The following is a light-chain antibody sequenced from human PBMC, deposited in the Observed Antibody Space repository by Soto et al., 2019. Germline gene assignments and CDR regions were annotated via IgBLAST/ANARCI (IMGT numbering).Light chain of an antibody. CDR3: SSYTGSSTHEV. CDR2: EVS. Sequence: QSALTQPASVSGSPGQSITISCTGTSSDVGGYNYVSWYQQHPGKAPKLMIYEVSNRPSGVSNRFSGSKSGNTASLTISGLQAEDEADYYCSSYTGSSTHEVFGTGTKLTVL. J-gene: IGLJ1*01. V-gene: IGLV2-14*01. CDR1: SSDVGGYNY.